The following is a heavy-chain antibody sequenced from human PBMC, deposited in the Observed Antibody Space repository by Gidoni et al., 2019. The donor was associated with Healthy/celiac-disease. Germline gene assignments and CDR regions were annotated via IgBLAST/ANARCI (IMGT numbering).Heavy chain of an antibody. CDR2: IKQDGSEK. D-gene: IGHD3-22*01. J-gene: IGHJ4*02. CDR1: GFPFSSYW. CDR3: ARDWPLGYYYDSSGYVDY. Sequence: EVQLVESGGGLVQPGGSLRLSCAASGFPFSSYWMSWVRQAPGKGLEWVANIKQDGSEKYYVDSVKGRFTITRDNAKNSLYLQMNSLRAEDTAVYYCARDWPLGYYYDSSGYVDYWGQGTLVTVSS. V-gene: IGHV3-7*01.